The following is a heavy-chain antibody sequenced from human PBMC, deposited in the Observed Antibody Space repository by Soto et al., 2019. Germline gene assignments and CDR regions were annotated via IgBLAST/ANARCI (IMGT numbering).Heavy chain of an antibody. CDR2: ISSSGSTI. CDR1: GFTFSSYS. D-gene: IGHD2-8*01. Sequence: EVQLVESGGGLVQPGGSLRLSCAASGFTFSSYSMNWVRQAPGKGLEWVSYISSSGSTIYYADSVKGRFTISRDNAKNSLYLQMNSLRDEDTAGYYCARDLRMGYAIDFDYWGQGTLVTVSS. CDR3: ARDLRMGYAIDFDY. V-gene: IGHV3-48*02. J-gene: IGHJ4*02.